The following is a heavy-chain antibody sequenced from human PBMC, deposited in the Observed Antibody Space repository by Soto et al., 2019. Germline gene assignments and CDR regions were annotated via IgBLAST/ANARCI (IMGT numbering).Heavy chain of an antibody. Sequence: PGEPLKSSCKGSGYSLTSYWISWVRQMPGKGLEWMGRIDPSDSYTNYSPSFQGHVTISAHKSISTAYLQWSSLKASDTAMYYCARCGIAARPRWRLDVWGQGTTVTASS. V-gene: IGHV5-10-1*01. CDR3: ARCGIAARPRWRLDV. D-gene: IGHD6-6*01. J-gene: IGHJ6*02. CDR2: IDPSDSYT. CDR1: GYSLTSYW.